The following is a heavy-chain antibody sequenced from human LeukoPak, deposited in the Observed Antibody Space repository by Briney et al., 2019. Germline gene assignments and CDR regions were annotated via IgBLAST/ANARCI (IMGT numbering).Heavy chain of an antibody. V-gene: IGHV1-2*02. CDR3: VTGSAYRDAFDI. D-gene: IGHD3-10*01. CDR1: GYTFTGYY. J-gene: IGHJ3*02. CDR2: INPNSGGT. Sequence: ASVKVSCKASGYTFTGYYMHWVRQAPGQGLEWLGWINPNSGGTNYAQKFQGRVTMTRDTSISTAYMELSRLRSEDTAVYYCVTGSAYRDAFDIWGQGTMVIVSS.